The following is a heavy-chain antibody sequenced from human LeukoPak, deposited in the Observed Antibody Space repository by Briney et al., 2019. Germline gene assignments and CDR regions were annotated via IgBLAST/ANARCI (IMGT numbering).Heavy chain of an antibody. CDR2: IYSGGDT. CDR3: TDAVAG. V-gene: IGHV3-53*05. J-gene: IGHJ4*02. D-gene: IGHD4-23*01. Sequence: GGSLRLSCAASGFSVGNNHVTWVRQPPGKGLEWVSVIYSGGDTYYADSVKGRFTISRDNSKNMLYLQMNSLRVEDTAVYYCTDAVAGWGQGTLVTVS. CDR1: GFSVGNNH.